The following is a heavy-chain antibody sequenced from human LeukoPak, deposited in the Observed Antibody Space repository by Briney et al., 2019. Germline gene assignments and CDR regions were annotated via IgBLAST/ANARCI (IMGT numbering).Heavy chain of an antibody. CDR2: LRASGGIT. Sequence: GGSLRLSCAASAFTFSSYAMSWVRQTPGKGLEWVSSLRASGGITHYADSVKGRFTISRDNSKNTLFLQLNSLRAEDTAVYYCAKDRADVVPTMVLDYWGQGTLVTVSS. J-gene: IGHJ4*02. CDR3: AKDRADVVPTMVLDY. D-gene: IGHD5-12*01. CDR1: AFTFSSYA. V-gene: IGHV3-23*01.